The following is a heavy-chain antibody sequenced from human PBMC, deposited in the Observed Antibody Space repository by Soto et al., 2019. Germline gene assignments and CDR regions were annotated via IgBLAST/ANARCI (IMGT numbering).Heavy chain of an antibody. V-gene: IGHV4-59*01. D-gene: IGHD3-22*01. Sequence: QVQLQESGPGLVKPSETLSLTCTVSGGSISPYYWSWIRQPPGKGLEWIGYIYYSGNTEYNPSLKSRVTISVDTSKNPFSLKLRSVTAADTAVYYCARDWHYYDSSGYPRVYGMDVWGQGTTVTVSS. CDR2: IYYSGNT. CDR3: ARDWHYYDSSGYPRVYGMDV. CDR1: GGSISPYY. J-gene: IGHJ6*02.